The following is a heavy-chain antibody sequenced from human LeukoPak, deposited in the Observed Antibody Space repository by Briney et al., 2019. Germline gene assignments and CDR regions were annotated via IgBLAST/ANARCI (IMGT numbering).Heavy chain of an antibody. D-gene: IGHD4-17*01. V-gene: IGHV4-59*08. Sequence: SETLSLTCTVSGASIRTYYWSWLRQPPGKGLEWIGFIYYSGHTNCNPSLKSRVTMSVDRSKDQFSLKLTSVTTADTAMYYCARLYDYGDYAHVDFWGQGTLVTVSS. J-gene: IGHJ4*02. CDR1: GASIRTYY. CDR3: ARLYDYGDYAHVDF. CDR2: IYYSGHT.